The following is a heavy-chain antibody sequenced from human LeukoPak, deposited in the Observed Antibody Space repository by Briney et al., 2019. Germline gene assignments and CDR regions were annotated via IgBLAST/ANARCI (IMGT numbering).Heavy chain of an antibody. D-gene: IGHD6-13*01. CDR2: ISSSGSTI. CDR3: AREAKQQLVFDY. V-gene: IGHV3-11*04. CDR1: GFTFSDYY. Sequence: GSLRLSCAASGFTFSDYYMSWIRQAPGKGLEWVSYISSSGSTIYYADSVKGRFTISRDNAKNSLYLQMNSLRAEDTAVYYCAREAKQQLVFDYWGQGTLVTVSS. J-gene: IGHJ4*02.